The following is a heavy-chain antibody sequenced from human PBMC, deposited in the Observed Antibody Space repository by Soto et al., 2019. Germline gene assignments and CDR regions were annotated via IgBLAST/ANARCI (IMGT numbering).Heavy chain of an antibody. CDR1: GGSISSGGYY. CDR2: IYYIGST. Sequence: SETLSLTCTVSGGSISSGGYYWSWIRQHPGKGLEWIGYIYYIGSTYYNPSPKSRVSISVDTSKNQFSLKLSSVTAADTAVYYCARGIEGWYQGRYYYGMDVWGQGTTVTVSS. V-gene: IGHV4-31*03. CDR3: ARGIEGWYQGRYYYGMDV. J-gene: IGHJ6*02. D-gene: IGHD6-19*01.